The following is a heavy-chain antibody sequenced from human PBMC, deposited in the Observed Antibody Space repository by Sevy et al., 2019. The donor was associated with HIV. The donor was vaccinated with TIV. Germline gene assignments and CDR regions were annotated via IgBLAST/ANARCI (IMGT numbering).Heavy chain of an antibody. J-gene: IGHJ3*02. CDR3: ASLSGYYYDGSRYYNTDAFDI. D-gene: IGHD3-22*01. CDR1: GYTFTDYF. Sequence: ASVKVSCKASGYTFTDYFMHWVRQAPGQGLEWMGWINPNSGGTNYAQRFRGRVTMTRDTSISTAYMELSRLRSDDTAVYYCASLSGYYYDGSRYYNTDAFDIWGQGTMVTVSS. V-gene: IGHV1-2*02. CDR2: INPNSGGT.